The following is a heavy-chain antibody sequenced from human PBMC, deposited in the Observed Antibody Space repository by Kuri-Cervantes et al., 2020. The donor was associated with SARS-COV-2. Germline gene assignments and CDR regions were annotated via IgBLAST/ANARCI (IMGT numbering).Heavy chain of an antibody. Sequence: SETLSLTCAVYGGSFSGYYWNWIRQPPGKGLEWIGEINHSGRSNYNPYLKSRVTISVDTSKKQFSLKLRSVTAADTALYCCARGHILGDYYYMDVWGKGTTVTVSS. CDR2: INHSGRS. V-gene: IGHV4-34*01. J-gene: IGHJ6*03. CDR3: ARGHILGDYYYMDV. D-gene: IGHD3-16*01. CDR1: GGSFSGYY.